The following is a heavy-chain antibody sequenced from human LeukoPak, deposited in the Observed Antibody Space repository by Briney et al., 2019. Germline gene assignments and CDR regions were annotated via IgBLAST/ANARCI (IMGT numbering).Heavy chain of an antibody. CDR1: GFTFSSYA. D-gene: IGHD6-13*01. J-gene: IGHJ4*02. V-gene: IGHV3-23*01. CDR3: AKVVTAAAATLRGFDY. Sequence: GGSLRLSCAASGFTFSSYAMSWVRQAPGKGLEWVSSIGGSGGSTYYADSVKGRFTISRDNSKNTPYLQMNSLRAEDTAVYYCAKVVTAAAATLRGFDYWGQGTLVTVSS. CDR2: IGGSGGST.